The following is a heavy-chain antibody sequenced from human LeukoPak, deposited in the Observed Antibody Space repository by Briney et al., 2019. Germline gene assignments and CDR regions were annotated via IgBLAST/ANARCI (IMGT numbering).Heavy chain of an antibody. J-gene: IGHJ4*02. CDR2: IYYSGST. Sequence: SETLSLTCTVSGGSISSSSYYWGWIRRPPGKGLEWIGSIYYSGSTYYNPSLKSRVTISVDTSKNRFSLKLSSVTAADTAVYYCARRGYCSSTSCFWHFDYWGQGTLVTVSS. CDR3: ARRGYCSSTSCFWHFDY. D-gene: IGHD2-2*01. V-gene: IGHV4-39*01. CDR1: GGSISSSSYY.